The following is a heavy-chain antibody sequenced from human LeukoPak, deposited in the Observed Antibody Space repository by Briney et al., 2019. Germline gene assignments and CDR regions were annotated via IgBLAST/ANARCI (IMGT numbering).Heavy chain of an antibody. J-gene: IGHJ3*02. V-gene: IGHV4-39*07. CDR3: ARDGYSGYDPLDVGENAFDI. D-gene: IGHD5-12*01. CDR2: IYYSGST. Sequence: SETLSLTCTVSGGSISSSSYYWGWIRQPPGKGLEWIGSIYYSGSTYYNPSLKSRVTISVDTSKNQFSLKLSSVTAADTAVYYCARDGYSGYDPLDVGENAFDIWGQGTMVTVSS. CDR1: GGSISSSSYY.